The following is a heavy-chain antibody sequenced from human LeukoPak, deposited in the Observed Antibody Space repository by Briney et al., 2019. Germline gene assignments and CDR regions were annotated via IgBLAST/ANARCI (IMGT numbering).Heavy chain of an antibody. D-gene: IGHD3-22*01. CDR2: IYYSGNT. CDR3: ARGYYYDSSGYQRDQRIFDY. J-gene: IGHJ4*02. V-gene: IGHV4-59*01. Sequence: SETLSLTCTVSGGSISSYYWSWIRQPPGKGLEWIGYIYYSGNTNYNPSLKSRVTISVDTSKNQFSLKLSSVTAADTAVYYCARGYYYDSSGYQRDQRIFDYWGQGTLVTVSS. CDR1: GGSISSYY.